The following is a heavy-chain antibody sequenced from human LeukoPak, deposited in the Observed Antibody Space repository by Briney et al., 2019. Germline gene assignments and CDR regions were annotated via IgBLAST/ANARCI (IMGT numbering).Heavy chain of an antibody. CDR2: ISSSSSYI. V-gene: IGHV3-21*01. CDR3: ARARTIVSARPDDAFDI. D-gene: IGHD3-9*01. Sequence: GGSLRLSCAASGFTFSSYSMNWVRQAPGKGLEWVSSISSSSSYIYYADSVKGRFTISRDNAKNSLYLQMNSLGAEDTAVYYCARARTIVSARPDDAFDIWGQGTMVTVSS. CDR1: GFTFSSYS. J-gene: IGHJ3*02.